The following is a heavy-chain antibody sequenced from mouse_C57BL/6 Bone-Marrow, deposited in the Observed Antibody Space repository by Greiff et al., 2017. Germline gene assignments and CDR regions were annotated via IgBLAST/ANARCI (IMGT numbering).Heavy chain of an antibody. J-gene: IGHJ4*01. Sequence: VQLQQSGADLVRPGASLKLSCTASGFTIKDDYMHWVRQRPEQSLEWIGCIGHGNGDTDYPSTFQGQATITADTSTNTAYLQLSSLTSEDTAVYYCTRWIDYGATGVAMDYWGQGTSVTVSS. CDR1: GFTIKDDY. CDR2: IGHGNGDT. V-gene: IGHV14-4*01. D-gene: IGHD1-1*02. CDR3: TRWIDYGATGVAMDY.